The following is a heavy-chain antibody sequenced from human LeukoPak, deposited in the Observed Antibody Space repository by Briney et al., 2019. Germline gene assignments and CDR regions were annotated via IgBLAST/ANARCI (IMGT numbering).Heavy chain of an antibody. CDR3: ARGFVYCGGDCYQSERAFDI. CDR1: GYTFTGYY. J-gene: IGHJ3*02. V-gene: IGHV1-2*02. D-gene: IGHD2-21*01. Sequence: GASVKVSCKASGYTFTGYYMHWVRQAPGQGLEWMGWINPNSGGTKYAQKFQGRVTMTTDTSISTAYMELSGLRSDDMAVYSCARGFVYCGGDCYQSERAFDIWGQGTMVSVSS. CDR2: INPNSGGT.